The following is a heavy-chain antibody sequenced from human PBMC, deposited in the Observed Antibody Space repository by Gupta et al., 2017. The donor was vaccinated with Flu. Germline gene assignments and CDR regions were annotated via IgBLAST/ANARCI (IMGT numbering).Heavy chain of an antibody. CDR1: GFIFSSYQ. V-gene: IGHV3-48*03. CDR3: ARDSCGTDCRWANALDI. J-gene: IGHJ3*02. Sequence: EVQLVEYGGGLVQPGGSLRLSCAASGFIFSSYQMNWVRQAPGKGLEWVSYISSSGSPIYYADSVKGRFTISRDNAGNSLYLQMNSLRVEDTAVYYCARDSCGTDCRWANALDIWGQGTMVTVSS. D-gene: IGHD2-21*02. CDR2: ISSSGSPI.